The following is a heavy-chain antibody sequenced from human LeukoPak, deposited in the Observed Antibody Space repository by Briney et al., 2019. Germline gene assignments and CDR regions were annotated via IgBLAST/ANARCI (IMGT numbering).Heavy chain of an antibody. CDR2: TYYRSKWCN. V-gene: IGHV6-1*01. CDR1: GDSVSSNSAA. D-gene: IGHD6-19*01. CDR3: TRTSSGPDY. J-gene: IGHJ4*02. Sequence: SQTLSLTCAISGDSVSSNSAAWNWIRRSPSRGLERLGRTYYRSKWCNDYAVSVKGRITINPDTSKNQFSLQLNSVTPEDTAVYYCTRTSSGPDYWGQGTLVTVSS.